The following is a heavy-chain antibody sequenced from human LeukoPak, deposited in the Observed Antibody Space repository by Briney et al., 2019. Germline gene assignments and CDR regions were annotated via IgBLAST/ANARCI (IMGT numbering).Heavy chain of an antibody. V-gene: IGHV4-59*01. Sequence: SETLSLTCTVSGGSISSYHWGWIRQPPGKGLEWIGYIYYSGSTKYNPSLKSRVTISVDTSKNQFSLKVRSVTAADTAVYYCARSTRGYEYQFDYWGQGTLVTVSS. CDR2: IYYSGST. CDR1: GGSISSYH. D-gene: IGHD2-2*01. J-gene: IGHJ4*02. CDR3: ARSTRGYEYQFDY.